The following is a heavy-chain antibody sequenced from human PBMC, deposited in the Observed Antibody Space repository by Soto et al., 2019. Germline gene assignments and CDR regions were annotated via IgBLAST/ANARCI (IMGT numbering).Heavy chain of an antibody. V-gene: IGHV3-7*01. D-gene: IGHD3-16*01. CDR2: IKHDGSEK. Sequence: GGSLRLSCTASGFTFSSYWMSWVRQAPGKGLEWVANIKHDGSEKNYVDSVKGRFTISTDNAKNSVFLQMNSLRAEDTAVYYCARQGGRRTYYYYYGMDVWGQGTTVTVPS. CDR3: ARQGGRRTYYYYYGMDV. CDR1: GFTFSSYW. J-gene: IGHJ6*02.